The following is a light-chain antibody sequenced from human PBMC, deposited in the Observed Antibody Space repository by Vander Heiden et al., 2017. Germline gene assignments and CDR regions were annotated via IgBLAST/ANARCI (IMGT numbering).Light chain of an antibody. CDR2: AAS. V-gene: IGKV1-39*01. J-gene: IGKJ4*01. CDR1: QSISSY. CDR3: QQSDSTPLT. Sequence: DIQITQSPSSLSASVGDRVTITCRASQSISSYLNWYQQKPGKAPKLLIYAASSLQSGVPSRFSGSGSGTDFTLTISMLHPEDFATYYCQQSDSTPLTFGGGTKVEIK.